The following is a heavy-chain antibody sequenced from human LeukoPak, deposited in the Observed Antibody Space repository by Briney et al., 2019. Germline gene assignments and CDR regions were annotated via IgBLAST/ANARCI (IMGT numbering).Heavy chain of an antibody. CDR3: ARNGARGGDY. D-gene: IGHD3-16*01. Sequence: SVKVSCKASGGTFSSYAISWVRQAPGQGLEWMGRIIPIFGTANYAQKFQGRVTITTHESTSTAYMELSSLRSEDTAVYYCARNGARGGDYWGQGTLVTVSS. V-gene: IGHV1-69*05. CDR1: GGTFSSYA. J-gene: IGHJ4*02. CDR2: IIPIFGTA.